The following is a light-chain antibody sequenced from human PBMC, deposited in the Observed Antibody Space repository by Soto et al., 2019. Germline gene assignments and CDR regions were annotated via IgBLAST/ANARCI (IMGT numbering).Light chain of an antibody. V-gene: IGKV1-5*01. J-gene: IGKJ1*01. Sequence: DIQLTQSPSTLSASVGDRVTITCRASQGITGWLAWYQPKPGKAPKLLIFDASTLESGVPPRFTGSGSGTEFTISIRNLQPDDFATYYCQQYQRYWTFGHGTKVDIK. CDR2: DAS. CDR3: QQYQRYWT. CDR1: QGITGW.